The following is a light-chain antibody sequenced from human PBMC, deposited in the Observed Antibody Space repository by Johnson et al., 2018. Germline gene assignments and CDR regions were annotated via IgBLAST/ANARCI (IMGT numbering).Light chain of an antibody. CDR3: ETWDSSLSAGNV. Sequence: QSVLTQPPSVSAAPGQKVTISCSGSSSNIGNNYVSWYQQLPGTAPKLLIYENNKRPSGIPDRFSGSKSGTSATLGITGLQTGEEADYYCETWDSSLSAGNVFGTGTKVTVL. CDR1: SSNIGNNY. V-gene: IGLV1-51*02. CDR2: ENN. J-gene: IGLJ1*01.